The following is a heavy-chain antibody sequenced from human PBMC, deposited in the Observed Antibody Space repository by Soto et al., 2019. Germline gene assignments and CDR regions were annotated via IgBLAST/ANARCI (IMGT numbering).Heavy chain of an antibody. J-gene: IGHJ3*02. V-gene: IGHV3-53*04. D-gene: IGHD2-15*01. CDR3: ARESCSGGSCYLRAFDI. Sequence: GGSLRLSRAAAGFTVSSNYMSWVRQAPGKGLEWVSVIYSGGSTYYADSVKGRFTISRHNSKNTLSLQMNSLRAEDTAVYYCARESCSGGSCYLRAFDIWGQGTMVTVSS. CDR1: GFTVSSNY. CDR2: IYSGGST.